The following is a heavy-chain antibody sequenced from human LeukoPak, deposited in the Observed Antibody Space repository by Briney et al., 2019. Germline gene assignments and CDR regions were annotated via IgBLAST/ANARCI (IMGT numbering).Heavy chain of an antibody. CDR3: ARSNWEGNYFDY. CDR2: MGGNGGSI. D-gene: IGHD1-26*01. CDR1: GFTFSGHT. Sequence: GGFLRLSCAASGFTFSGHTVGWVRQAPGKGLEWVLAMGGNGGSIGYADSVKGRFTISRDNAKNSLYLQMNSLRAEDTALYYCARSNWEGNYFDYWGQGTLVTVSS. V-gene: IGHV3-20*04. J-gene: IGHJ4*02.